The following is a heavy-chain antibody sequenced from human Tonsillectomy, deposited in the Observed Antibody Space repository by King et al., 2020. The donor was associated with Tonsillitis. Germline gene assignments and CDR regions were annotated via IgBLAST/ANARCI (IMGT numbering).Heavy chain of an antibody. D-gene: IGHD3-10*01. Sequence: VQLVQSGAEVKKPGSSVKVSCKASGGTFSSYAISWVRQAPGQGLESMGGIIPMFDTPSYAQKFQGRVTITADESTSTAYMELSSLRSEDTALYYCARDNGFGSGTYYITGYWGQGTLVTVSS. J-gene: IGHJ4*02. CDR2: IIPMFDTP. CDR3: ARDNGFGSGTYYITGY. CDR1: GGTFSSYA. V-gene: IGHV1-69*01.